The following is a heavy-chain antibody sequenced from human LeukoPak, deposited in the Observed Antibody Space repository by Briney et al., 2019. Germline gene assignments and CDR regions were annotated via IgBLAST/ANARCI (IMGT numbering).Heavy chain of an antibody. J-gene: IGHJ4*02. CDR2: ISYDGSNK. CDR3: AKGRDGYSGYDFLDY. CDR1: GFTFSSYA. D-gene: IGHD5-12*01. Sequence: PGRSLRLSCAASGFTFSSYAMHWVRQAPGKGLEWVAVISYDGSNKYYADSVKGRFTISRDNSKNTLYLQMNSLRAEDTAVYYCAKGRDGYSGYDFLDYWGQGTLVTVSS. V-gene: IGHV3-30-3*01.